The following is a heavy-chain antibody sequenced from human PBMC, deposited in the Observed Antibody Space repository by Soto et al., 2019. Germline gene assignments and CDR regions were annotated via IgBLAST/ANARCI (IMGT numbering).Heavy chain of an antibody. CDR2: INYGGST. Sequence: ETLALTCALYGASFSGYYWSWIRQPPGKGLEWIGEINYGGSTNYNLSLKSRVTISVETSKNQFSLNLSSVTDADTAVYYCAPDSGSGSGASVNHYLDYWGHGSPVTVYS. D-gene: IGHD3-10*01. CDR3: APDSGSGSGASVNHYLDY. CDR1: GASFSGYY. J-gene: IGHJ4*01. V-gene: IGHV4-34*01.